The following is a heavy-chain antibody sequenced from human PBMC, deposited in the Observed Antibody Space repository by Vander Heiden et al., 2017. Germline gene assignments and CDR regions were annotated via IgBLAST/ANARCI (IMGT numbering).Heavy chain of an antibody. Sequence: EVQLVESGGGLVQPGGSLKLSCAASGFTFSASWMTWVRQNPGKRLEWVGNINEDGRQKGYVDSFRGRFTTSRDNSKNSVYLQMSSLRAEDTAVYYCARDPYYGALDIWGQGAMVTVSS. CDR2: INEDGRQK. CDR1: GFTFSASW. CDR3: ARDPYYGALDI. J-gene: IGHJ3*02. V-gene: IGHV3-7*01. D-gene: IGHD3-10*01.